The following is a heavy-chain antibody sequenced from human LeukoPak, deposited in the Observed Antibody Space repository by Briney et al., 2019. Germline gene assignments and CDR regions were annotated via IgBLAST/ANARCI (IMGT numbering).Heavy chain of an antibody. CDR2: ISGSGGST. CDR3: AKDEGETISWEYFDY. V-gene: IGHV3-23*01. Sequence: GGSLRLSCAASGFTFSSYAMSWVRQAPGKGLEWVSAISGSGGSTYYADSVKGRFTISRDNSKNTLYLQMNSLRAEDTAVYYCAKDEGETISWEYFDYWGQGTLVTVSS. J-gene: IGHJ4*02. D-gene: IGHD3-9*01. CDR1: GFTFSSYA.